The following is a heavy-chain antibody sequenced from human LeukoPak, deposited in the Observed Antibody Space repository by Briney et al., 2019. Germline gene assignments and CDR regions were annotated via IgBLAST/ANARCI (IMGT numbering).Heavy chain of an antibody. J-gene: IGHJ6*04. D-gene: IGHD5-18*01. CDR1: VGSISTFY. V-gene: IGHV4-4*07. CDR3: ARVWSLYSYGGPRMDV. Sequence: SETLSLTCTVSVGSISTFYWSWIRQPAGKGLEWIGRIHTGGNTNYNPSLKSRVTMSVDTSKNQFSLKLSSVTAADTAVYYCARVWSLYSYGGPRMDVWGKGTTVTISS. CDR2: IHTGGNT.